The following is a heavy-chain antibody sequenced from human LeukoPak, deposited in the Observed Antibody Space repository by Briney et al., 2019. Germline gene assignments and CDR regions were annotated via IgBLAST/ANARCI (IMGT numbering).Heavy chain of an antibody. D-gene: IGHD3-22*01. CDR3: ARGYYDTSAYSNPFDF. V-gene: IGHV4-4*09. Sequence: SETLSLTCTVSGDSISNYYWSWIGQTPGKGLEWIGYIHTSGSTYYNPSLKSRVPISVDTSKNQFSLKLSSVTAADTAVYYCARGYYDTSAYSNPFDFWGQGTLVTVSS. CDR2: IHTSGST. J-gene: IGHJ4*02. CDR1: GDSISNYY.